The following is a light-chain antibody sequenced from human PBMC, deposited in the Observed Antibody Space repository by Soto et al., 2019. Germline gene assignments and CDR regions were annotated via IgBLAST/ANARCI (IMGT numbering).Light chain of an antibody. CDR1: SSNIGDNY. Sequence: QSVLTQPPSVSAAPGQKVAISCSGSSSNIGDNYVSWYQHVPGTAPRLLIYDNNKRPSGIPDRFSGSKSGTTATLRITGLQTGDEADYFCGTWDSSLSIVVFGGGTKLTVL. CDR2: DNN. CDR3: GTWDSSLSIVV. J-gene: IGLJ2*01. V-gene: IGLV1-51*01.